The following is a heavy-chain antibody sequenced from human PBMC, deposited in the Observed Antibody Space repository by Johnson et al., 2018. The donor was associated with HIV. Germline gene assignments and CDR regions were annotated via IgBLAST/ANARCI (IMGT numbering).Heavy chain of an antibody. CDR1: GFTFSTYD. CDR2: IGTAGDT. CDR3: ASASDAFDI. Sequence: VQLVESGGGLVQPGGSLRLSCAASGFTFSTYDMYWVRQATGKGLEWVSTIGTAGDTYYAGSVKGRFTISRENANNSLYLQMNSLRAEDTAVYYCASASDAFDIWGQGTMVTVSS. V-gene: IGHV3-13*01. J-gene: IGHJ3*02.